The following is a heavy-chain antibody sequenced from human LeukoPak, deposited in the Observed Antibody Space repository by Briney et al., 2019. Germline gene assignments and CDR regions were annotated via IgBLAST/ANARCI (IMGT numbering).Heavy chain of an antibody. Sequence: SETLSLTCIVSGGSISSSSHNWGWIRQPPGKGLEWVGSIYYSGTTYYNPSLKSRLTISVDTSKNQFSLKLSSVTAVDTAVYYCARHDRIIASPLVWGQGILVTVSS. V-gene: IGHV4-39*01. CDR3: ARHDRIIASPLV. D-gene: IGHD6-13*01. CDR1: GGSISSSSHN. J-gene: IGHJ4*02. CDR2: IYYSGTT.